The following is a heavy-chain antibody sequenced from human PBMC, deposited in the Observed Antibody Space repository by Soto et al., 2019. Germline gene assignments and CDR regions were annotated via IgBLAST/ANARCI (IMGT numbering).Heavy chain of an antibody. V-gene: IGHV1-18*01. Sequence: GASVKVSCKASGGAFSSYTISWVRQAPGQGLEWMGRISAYNGNTNYAQKLQGRVTMTTDTSTSTAYMELRSLRSDDTAVYYCARGITIFGVVITKYYYYYGMDVWGQGTTVTVS. D-gene: IGHD3-3*01. CDR2: ISAYNGNT. CDR1: GGAFSSYT. J-gene: IGHJ6*02. CDR3: ARGITIFGVVITKYYYYYGMDV.